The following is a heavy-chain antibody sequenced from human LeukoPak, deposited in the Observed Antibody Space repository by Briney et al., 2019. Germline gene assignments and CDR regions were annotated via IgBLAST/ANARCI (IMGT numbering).Heavy chain of an antibody. CDR2: ISDSSAM. D-gene: IGHD5-12*01. CDR1: GFTFRTYS. CDR3: ARDGGYSGFDADC. J-gene: IGHJ4*02. Sequence: PGGSLRLSCAASGFTFRTYSMKWVRQAPGKGLEWVSCISDSSAMYYADSVRGRFTISRENDKNPLFLQMNSLRAEDTAVYYCARDGGYSGFDADCWGQGTLVTVSS. V-gene: IGHV3-48*01.